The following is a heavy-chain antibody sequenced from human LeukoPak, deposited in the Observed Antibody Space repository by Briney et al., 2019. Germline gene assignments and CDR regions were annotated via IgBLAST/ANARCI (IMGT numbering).Heavy chain of an antibody. D-gene: IGHD3-10*01. CDR2: IYYSGST. J-gene: IGHJ4*02. Sequence: SETLSLTCTVSGGSVSSGSYYWSWIRQPPGKGLECIGYIYYSGSTNYNPSLKSRVTISVDTSKNQFSLKLSSVTAADTAVYYCARQYYYGSGRGRYYFDYWGQGTLVTVSS. V-gene: IGHV4-61*01. CDR3: ARQYYYGSGRGRYYFDY. CDR1: GGSVSSGSYY.